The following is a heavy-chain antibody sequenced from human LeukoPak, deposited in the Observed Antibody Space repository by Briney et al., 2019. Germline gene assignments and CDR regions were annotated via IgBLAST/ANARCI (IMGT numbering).Heavy chain of an antibody. D-gene: IGHD4-23*01. J-gene: IGHJ4*02. Sequence: PGRSLRLSCAASGFTFSSYAMHWVRQAPGKGLEWVAVISYDGSNKYYADSVKGRFTISRDNAKTSLYLQMNSLRAEDTAVYYCARAPPDYGGYTNDYWGQGTLVTVSS. V-gene: IGHV3-30*04. CDR2: ISYDGSNK. CDR3: ARAPPDYGGYTNDY. CDR1: GFTFSSYA.